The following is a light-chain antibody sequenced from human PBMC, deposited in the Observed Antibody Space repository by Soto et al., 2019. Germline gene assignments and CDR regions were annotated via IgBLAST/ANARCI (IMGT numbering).Light chain of an antibody. CDR2: KAS. J-gene: IGKJ4*01. CDR1: QSISSW. CDR3: QQYNSSPT. V-gene: IGKV1-5*03. Sequence: DIQMTQSPSTLSASVGDRVTITCRASQSISSWLAWYQQKPGKAPKILIYKASILESGVPSRFSGSGSGTEFTLTISSLQPDDFATYYCQQYNSSPTFGGGTKVEIK.